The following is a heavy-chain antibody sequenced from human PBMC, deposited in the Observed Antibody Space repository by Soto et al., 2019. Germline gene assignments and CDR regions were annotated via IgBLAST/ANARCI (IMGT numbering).Heavy chain of an antibody. Sequence: SETLSLTCTVSGGSISSGGYYWSWIHKHPGKGLEWIGYIYYSGSTYYNPSLKSRVTISVDTSKNQFSLKLSSVTAADTAVYYCARERLVRDYYYGMDVWGQGTTVTVSS. CDR3: ARERLVRDYYYGMDV. CDR1: GGSISSGGYY. J-gene: IGHJ6*02. CDR2: IYYSGST. V-gene: IGHV4-31*03. D-gene: IGHD3-3*01.